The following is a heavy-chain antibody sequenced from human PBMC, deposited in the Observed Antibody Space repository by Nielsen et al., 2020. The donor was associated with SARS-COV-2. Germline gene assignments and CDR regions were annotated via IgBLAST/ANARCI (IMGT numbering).Heavy chain of an antibody. D-gene: IGHD3-22*01. CDR2: ISSSGSTI. V-gene: IGHV3-48*04. CDR1: GFTFSSYG. J-gene: IGHJ4*02. CDR3: ARGGKYDSSGFRTY. Sequence: GESLKISCAASGFTFSSYGMHWVRQAPGKGLEWVSYISSSGSTIYYADSVKGRFTISRDNAKNSLYLQMNSLRAEDTAVYYCARGGKYDSSGFRTYWGQGTLVTVSS.